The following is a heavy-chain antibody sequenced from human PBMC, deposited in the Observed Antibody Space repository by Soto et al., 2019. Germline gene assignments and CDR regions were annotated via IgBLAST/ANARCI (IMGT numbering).Heavy chain of an antibody. CDR3: TRQGSSGFTYGVYGLDV. CDR2: IDPSDSYI. D-gene: IGHD5-18*01. J-gene: IGHJ6*02. V-gene: IGHV5-10-1*01. Sequence: PGESLKISCKGSGYSFTSYWINWVRQMPGKGLEWMGTIDPSDSYINYSPSFQGHVTISADKSISTAYLQWSSLKASDTAMYYCTRQGSSGFTYGVYGLDVWGQGTTVTVSS. CDR1: GYSFTSYW.